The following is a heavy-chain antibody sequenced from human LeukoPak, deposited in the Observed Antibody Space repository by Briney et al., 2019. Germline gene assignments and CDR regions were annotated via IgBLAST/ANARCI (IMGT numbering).Heavy chain of an antibody. CDR1: GFTFSSYG. CDR3: AKDRLRYFDWLSGYFDY. D-gene: IGHD3-9*01. CDR2: ISYDGSNK. Sequence: GGSLRLSCAASGFTFSSYGMHWVRQAPGKGLEWVAVISYDGSNKYYADSVKGRFTISRDNFKNTLYLQMNSLRAEDTAVYYCAKDRLRYFDWLSGYFDYWGQGTLVTVSS. V-gene: IGHV3-30*18. J-gene: IGHJ4*02.